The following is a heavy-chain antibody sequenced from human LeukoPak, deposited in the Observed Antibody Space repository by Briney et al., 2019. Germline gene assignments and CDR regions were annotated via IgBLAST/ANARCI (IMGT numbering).Heavy chain of an antibody. Sequence: GGSLRLSCAASGFTFNDAWMHWVRQAPGKGLEWVSAISGSGGNTYYEDSVKGRFTISRDNSKGTLYLLMNSLRTEDTAVYYCLPRIFGVVIDDCWGQGTLVTVSS. CDR3: LPRIFGVVIDDC. J-gene: IGHJ4*02. CDR1: GFTFNDAW. CDR2: ISGSGGNT. V-gene: IGHV3-23*01. D-gene: IGHD3-3*01.